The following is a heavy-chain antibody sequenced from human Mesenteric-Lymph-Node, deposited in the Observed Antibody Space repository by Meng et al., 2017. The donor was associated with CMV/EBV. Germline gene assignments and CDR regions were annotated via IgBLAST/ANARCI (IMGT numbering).Heavy chain of an antibody. J-gene: IGHJ4*02. D-gene: IGHD3-10*01. Sequence: GESLKISCAASGFTFSDYYMTWIRQARGKGLEWVSYISGSGSVISYTDSVKGRFTISRDNAKNSLFLQMNSLRDEDTAVYYCARDQDRYYYGAGSYLMDYWGQGTLVTVSS. CDR2: ISGSGSVI. CDR3: ARDQDRYYYGAGSYLMDY. CDR1: GFTFSDYY. V-gene: IGHV3-11*04.